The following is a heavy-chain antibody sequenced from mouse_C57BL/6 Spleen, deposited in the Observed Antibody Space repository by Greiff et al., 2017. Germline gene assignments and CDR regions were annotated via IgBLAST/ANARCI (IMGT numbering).Heavy chain of an antibody. CDR1: GFTFSDYG. J-gene: IGHJ4*01. CDR3: ARPITTVVDAMDY. CDR2: ISSGSSTI. D-gene: IGHD1-1*01. V-gene: IGHV5-17*01. Sequence: EVKLMESGGGLVKPGGSLKLSCAASGFTFSDYGMHWVRQAPEKGLEWVAYISSGSSTIYYADTVKGRFTISRDNAKNTLFLQMTSLRSEDTAMYYCARPITTVVDAMDYWGQGTSVTVSS.